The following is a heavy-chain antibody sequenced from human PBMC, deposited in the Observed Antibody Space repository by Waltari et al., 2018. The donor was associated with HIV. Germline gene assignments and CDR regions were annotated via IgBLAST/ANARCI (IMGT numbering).Heavy chain of an antibody. Sequence: QVQLVESGGGVVQPGRYLRLSCEASGFTFRNYAIHWVRQAPGNGLEWVAIISEDGSNKFYGDSVKGRFTISRDDSKNTLYLQRNTLRPEDTAVYYCARGRASSWSAYQYWGQGTLVTVSS. CDR2: ISEDGSNK. CDR1: GFTFRNYA. J-gene: IGHJ4*02. D-gene: IGHD3-3*01. V-gene: IGHV3-30*04. CDR3: ARGRASSWSAYQY.